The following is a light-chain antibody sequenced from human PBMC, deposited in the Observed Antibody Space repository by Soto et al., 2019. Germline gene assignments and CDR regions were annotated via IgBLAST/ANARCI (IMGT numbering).Light chain of an antibody. V-gene: IGKV3-11*01. CDR1: QSISNY. CDR2: DAS. Sequence: ESVLTQSPDTLSLSPGERATLSCRARQSISNYLAWYQQKPGQAPRLLIYDASKWATGIPARFSGSGSGTDFTLTISSLEPEDFAVYYCQRCDNWPRTEYTFGQGTKLE. J-gene: IGKJ2*01. CDR3: QRCDNWPRTEYT.